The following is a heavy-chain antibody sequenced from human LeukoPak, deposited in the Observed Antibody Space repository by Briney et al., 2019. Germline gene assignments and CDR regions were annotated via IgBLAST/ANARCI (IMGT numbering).Heavy chain of an antibody. V-gene: IGHV4-30-4*08. CDR3: AAPPGDTAMVVY. CDR2: IYYSGST. CDR1: GGSISSGDYY. Sequence: SQTLSLTCTVSGGSISSGDYYWSWIRQPPGKGLEWIGYIYYSGSTYYNPSLKSRVTISVDTSKNQFSLKLSSVTAADTAVYYCAAPPGDTAMVVYWGQGTLVTVSS. J-gene: IGHJ4*02. D-gene: IGHD5-18*01.